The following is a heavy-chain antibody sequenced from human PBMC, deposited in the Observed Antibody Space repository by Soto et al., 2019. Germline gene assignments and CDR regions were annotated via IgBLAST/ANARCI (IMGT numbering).Heavy chain of an antibody. V-gene: IGHV1-18*04. Sequence: QVQLMQSGAEVKKSGASVKVSCKASGYTFINYGIIWVRQAPGQGLEWMGWITDYNGSTKYARKFQDRVTMTTDTSTSTADMELRSRRSDDTAVYFCARDDFGDLWRSPDVWGQGTMVTVSS. J-gene: IGHJ3*01. D-gene: IGHD4-17*01. CDR3: ARDDFGDLWRSPDV. CDR1: GYTFINYG. CDR2: ITDYNGST.